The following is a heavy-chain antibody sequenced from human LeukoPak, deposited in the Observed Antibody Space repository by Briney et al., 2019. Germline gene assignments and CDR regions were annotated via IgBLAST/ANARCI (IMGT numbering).Heavy chain of an antibody. CDR1: GFTFSSYA. D-gene: IGHD6-13*01. CDR2: ISGSGSST. V-gene: IGHV3-23*01. Sequence: GGSLRLSCAASGFTFSSYAMSWVRQAPGKGLEWVSAISGSGSSTYYADSVKGRFTISRDNSKNTLYLQMNSLRAEDTAKYYCAKVKVAAAGYDYWGQGTLVTVSS. CDR3: AKVKVAAAGYDY. J-gene: IGHJ4*02.